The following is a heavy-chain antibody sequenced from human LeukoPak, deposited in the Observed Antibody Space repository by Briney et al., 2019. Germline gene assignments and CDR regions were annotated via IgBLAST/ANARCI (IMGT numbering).Heavy chain of an antibody. CDR1: GGSISSSSYY. CDR2: IYYSGST. J-gene: IGHJ4*02. V-gene: IGHV4-39*07. D-gene: IGHD6-19*01. Sequence: SETLSLTCTVSGGSISSSSYYWGWIRQPPGKGLEWIGSIYYSGSTYYNPSLKSRVTISVDTSKNQFSLKLSSVTAADTAVYYCARDREAVAGLFDYWGQGTLVTVSS. CDR3: ARDREAVAGLFDY.